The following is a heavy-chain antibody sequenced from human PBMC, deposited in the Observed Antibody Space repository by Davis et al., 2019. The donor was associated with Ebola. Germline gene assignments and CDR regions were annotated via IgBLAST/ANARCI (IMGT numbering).Heavy chain of an antibody. CDR1: GYPFTDFA. V-gene: IGHV7-4-1*02. D-gene: IGHD6-6*01. CDR3: ARGGQLAY. Sequence: ASVKVSCKASGYPFTDFAINWLRQAPGQRFEWLGWITTNTASPTYAQGFTGRFVFSLDTSVSTAYLQISSLKAEDTAVYYCARGGQLAYWGQGTLVTVSS. CDR2: ITTNTASP. J-gene: IGHJ4*02.